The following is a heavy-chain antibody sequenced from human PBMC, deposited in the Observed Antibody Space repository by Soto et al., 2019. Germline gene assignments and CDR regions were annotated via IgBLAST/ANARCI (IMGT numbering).Heavy chain of an antibody. CDR1: DGSFSGYY. CDR2: IFHGGST. D-gene: IGHD3-22*01. V-gene: IGHV4-34*12. J-gene: IGHJ4*02. CDR3: ARPHYDSNTFYSFFDY. Sequence: LSLTCAVYDGSFSGYYWSWIRQPPGKGLEWIGEIFHGGSTDYSPSLKSRVTISVDTSKKQFSLELRFVTAADTAVYYCARPHYDSNTFYSFFDYWGQGTLVTVSS.